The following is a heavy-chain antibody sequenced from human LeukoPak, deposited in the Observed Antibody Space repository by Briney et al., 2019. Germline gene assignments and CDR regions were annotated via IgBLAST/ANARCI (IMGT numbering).Heavy chain of an antibody. J-gene: IGHJ4*02. Sequence: GGSLRLSCAASGFTFDDYTMHWVRQAPGKGLEWVSLISRDGGSTYYADSVKGRFTISRDNSKNSLYLQMNSLRTEDTALYYCAKDRSYDSSGNPFDYWGQGTLVTVSS. D-gene: IGHD3-22*01. V-gene: IGHV3-43*01. CDR3: AKDRSYDSSGNPFDY. CDR2: ISRDGGST. CDR1: GFTFDDYT.